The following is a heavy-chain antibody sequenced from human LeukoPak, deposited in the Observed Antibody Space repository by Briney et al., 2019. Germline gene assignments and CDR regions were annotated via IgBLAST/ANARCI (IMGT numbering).Heavy chain of an antibody. Sequence: PGGSLRLSCAASGFTFDDYGMSWVRQAPGKGLEWVSGINWNGRSTGYADSVKGRFTISRDNAKNSLYLQVNSLRAEDTALYYCARAREYDYGDYGTLKGYFDYWGQGTLVTVSS. V-gene: IGHV3-20*04. CDR2: INWNGRST. D-gene: IGHD4-17*01. CDR1: GFTFDDYG. CDR3: ARAREYDYGDYGTLKGYFDY. J-gene: IGHJ4*02.